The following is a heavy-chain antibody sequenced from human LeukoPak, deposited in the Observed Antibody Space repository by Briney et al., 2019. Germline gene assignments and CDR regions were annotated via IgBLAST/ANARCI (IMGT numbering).Heavy chain of an antibody. CDR1: GYTFTSYD. V-gene: IGHV1-8*01. CDR2: MNPNSGNT. J-gene: IGHJ4*02. CDR3: ARAETSGSYYTY. Sequence: ASVKVSCKASGYTFTSYDINWVRQATGQGLEWMGWMNPNSGNTGYAQKFQGRVTMTRNTSISTAYMELSSLRSEDTAVYYCARAETSGSYYTYWGQGTLVTVSS. D-gene: IGHD1-26*01.